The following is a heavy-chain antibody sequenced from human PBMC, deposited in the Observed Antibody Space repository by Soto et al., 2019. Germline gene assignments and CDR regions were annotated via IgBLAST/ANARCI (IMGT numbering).Heavy chain of an antibody. CDR3: VRTWHGFDI. CDR2: INGDGSYT. J-gene: IGHJ3*02. V-gene: IGHV3-74*01. Sequence: EVQLVESGGGLVQPGGSWSFSFEALGSPFSTTGLNWVRQAPEKGLLGVSHINGDGSYTDFADSVKGRFTISRDNAKNTVYLQMQSLRVEDTAVYFCVRTWHGFDIWGPGTMVTVSS. CDR1: GSPFSTTG.